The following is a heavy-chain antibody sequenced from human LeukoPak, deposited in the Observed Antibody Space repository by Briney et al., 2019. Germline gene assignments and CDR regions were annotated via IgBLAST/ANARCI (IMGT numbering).Heavy chain of an antibody. V-gene: IGHV1-46*01. D-gene: IGHD3-16*02. Sequence: ASVKVSCKASGYTFTGYYMHWVRQAPGQGLEWMGIINPSGGSTSYAQKFQGRVTMTRDMSTSTVYMELSSLRSEDTAVYYCATSRSGSYDYVWGSYRSNWFDPWGQGTLVTVSS. CDR3: ATSRSGSYDYVWGSYRSNWFDP. J-gene: IGHJ5*02. CDR1: GYTFTGYY. CDR2: INPSGGST.